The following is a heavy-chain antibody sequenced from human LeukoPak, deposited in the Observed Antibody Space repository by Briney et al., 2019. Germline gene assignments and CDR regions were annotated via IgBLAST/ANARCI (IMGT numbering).Heavy chain of an antibody. D-gene: IGHD3-22*01. CDR1: GYTFTGYY. CDR2: INPNSGGT. CDR3: ARIAGYYDSSGYSKDY. J-gene: IGHJ4*02. Sequence: ASVKVSCKASGYTFTGYYMHWVRQAPGQGLEWMGWINPNSGGTNYAQKFQGRVTMTRDTSISTAYMEPSRLRSDDTAVYYCARIAGYYDSSGYSKDYWGQGTLVTVSS. V-gene: IGHV1-2*02.